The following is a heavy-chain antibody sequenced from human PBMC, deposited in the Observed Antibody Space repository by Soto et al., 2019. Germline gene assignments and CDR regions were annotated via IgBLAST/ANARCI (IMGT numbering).Heavy chain of an antibody. J-gene: IGHJ6*02. CDR2: INHSGST. CDR1: GGSFSGYY. D-gene: IGHD3-3*01. V-gene: IGHV4-34*01. CDR3: ARVGYDFWSGYFERGMDV. Sequence: KTSETLSLTCAVYGGSFSGYYWSWIRQPPGRGLEWIGEINHSGSTNYNPSLKSRVTISVDTPKNQFSLKLSSVTAADTAVYYCARVGYDFWSGYFERGMDVWGQGTTVTVSS.